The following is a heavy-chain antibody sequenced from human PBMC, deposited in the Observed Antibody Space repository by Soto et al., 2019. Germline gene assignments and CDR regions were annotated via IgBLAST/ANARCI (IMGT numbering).Heavy chain of an antibody. CDR2: ISSSGSTI. J-gene: IGHJ4*02. V-gene: IGHV3-11*01. Sequence: PGGSLRLSCAASGFTFSYYYMIWISQAPGKGLEWVSYISSSGSTIYYADSVKGRFTISRDNAKNSLYLQMNSLRAEDTAVYYCARGYYDSSGYTYADYWGQGTLVTVSS. CDR1: GFTFSYYY. D-gene: IGHD3-22*01. CDR3: ARGYYDSSGYTYADY.